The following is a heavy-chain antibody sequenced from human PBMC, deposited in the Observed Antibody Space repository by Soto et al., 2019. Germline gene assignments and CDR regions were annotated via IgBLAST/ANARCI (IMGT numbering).Heavy chain of an antibody. CDR2: IDPSDSYT. D-gene: IGHD4-17*01. CDR3: ARRGASDEYTTVTSSWFDP. Sequence: GESLKISCKGPGYSFTSYWISWVRQMPGKGLEWMGRIDPSDSYTNYSPSFQGHVTISADKSISTAYLQWSSLKALDTAMYYCARRGASDEYTTVTSSWFDPWGQGTLVTLSS. CDR1: GYSFTSYW. V-gene: IGHV5-10-1*01. J-gene: IGHJ5*02.